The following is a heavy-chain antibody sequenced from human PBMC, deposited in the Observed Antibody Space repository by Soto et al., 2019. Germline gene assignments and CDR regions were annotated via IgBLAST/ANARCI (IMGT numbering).Heavy chain of an antibody. Sequence: QMQLVQSGPEVKKPGTSVKVSCKASGFTFTSSAVQWVRQARGQRLEWIGWIVVGSGNTNYAQKFQERVTITRDMSTVTAYMELSNLRSEDTAVYYCAADSSGWGYGYGSRLFGMDVWGQGTTVTVSS. CDR2: IVVGSGNT. D-gene: IGHD5-18*01. J-gene: IGHJ6*02. CDR1: GFTFTSSA. V-gene: IGHV1-58*01. CDR3: AADSSGWGYGYGSRLFGMDV.